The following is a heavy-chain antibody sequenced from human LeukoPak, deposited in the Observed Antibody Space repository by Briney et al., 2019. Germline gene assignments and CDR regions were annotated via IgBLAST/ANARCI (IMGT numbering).Heavy chain of an antibody. CDR1: GSTFSDQY. J-gene: IGHJ6*02. CDR3: AKSGPATAIPLPYYYGMDV. Sequence: HPGGSLRLSCAASGSTFSDQYMDWVRQAPGKGLQWVGRIGNKASRYTTEYAASVKGRFTISRDDSKNSLYLQMNSLKTEDTAVYYCAKSGPATAIPLPYYYGMDVWGQGTTVTVSS. V-gene: IGHV3-72*01. CDR2: IGNKASRYTT. D-gene: IGHD2-2*02.